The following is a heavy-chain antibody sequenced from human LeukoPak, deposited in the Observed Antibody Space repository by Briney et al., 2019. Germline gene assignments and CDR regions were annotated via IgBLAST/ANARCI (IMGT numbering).Heavy chain of an antibody. Sequence: SETLSLTCVVYGGSFSGYYWSWIRQPPGKGLEWIGEINHSGSTNYNPSHRSRVTISVDRSKNQFSLKLSSVTAADTAVYYCARLPSGSHRAFDIWGQGTMVTVSS. D-gene: IGHD1-26*01. CDR3: ARLPSGSHRAFDI. J-gene: IGHJ3*02. CDR2: INHSGST. CDR1: GGSFSGYY. V-gene: IGHV4-34*01.